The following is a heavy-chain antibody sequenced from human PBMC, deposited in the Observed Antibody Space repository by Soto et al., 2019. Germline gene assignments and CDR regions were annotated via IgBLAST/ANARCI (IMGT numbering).Heavy chain of an antibody. V-gene: IGHV4-31*03. CDR3: ARGSPVAGTKELDY. Sequence: QVQLQESGPGLVKPSQTLSLTCTVSGGSISSGGYYWSWIRQHPGKGLEWIGYIYYSGSTYYNPSLKSRVTISADTSKNQFSLKLSSVTAADTAVYYCARGSPVAGTKELDYWGQGTLVTVSS. CDR1: GGSISSGGYY. D-gene: IGHD6-19*01. J-gene: IGHJ4*02. CDR2: IYYSGST.